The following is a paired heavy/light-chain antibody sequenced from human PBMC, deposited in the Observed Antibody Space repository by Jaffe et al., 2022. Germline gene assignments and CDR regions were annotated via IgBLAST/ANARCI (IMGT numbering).Heavy chain of an antibody. CDR1: GFTFSSYS. J-gene: IGHJ1*01. D-gene: IGHD6-19*01. CDR3: ARVPRPSSGWTGTAEYFQH. CDR2: ISSSSSTI. Sequence: EVQLVESGGGLVQPGGSLRLSCAASGFTFSSYSMNWVRQAPGKGLEWVSYISSSSSTIYYADSVKGRFTISRDNAKNSLYLQMNSLRAEDTAVYYCARVPRPSSGWTGTAEYFQHWGQGTLVTVSS. V-gene: IGHV3-48*01.
Light chain of an antibody. V-gene: IGLV4-69*01. CDR2: LNSDGSH. Sequence: QLVLTQSPSASASLGASVKLTCTLSSGHSSYAIAWHQQQPEKGPRYLMKLNSDGSHSKGDGIPDRFSGSSSGAERYLTISSLQSEDEADYYCQTWGTGIPIWVFGGGTKLTVL. CDR3: QTWGTGIPIWV. CDR1: SGHSSYA. J-gene: IGLJ3*02.